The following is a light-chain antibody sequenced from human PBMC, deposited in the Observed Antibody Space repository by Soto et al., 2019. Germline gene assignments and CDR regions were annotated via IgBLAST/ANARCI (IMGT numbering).Light chain of an antibody. Sequence: EIVLTQSPGTLSLSPGERATLSCRASQSVSSSYLAWYQQKPGQAPRLLFDGASSRATGLPDRFSGSGSGTDFTLTISRLEPEDFAVYYCQQYGSSITFGQGTRLEIK. CDR1: QSVSSSY. CDR3: QQYGSSIT. J-gene: IGKJ5*01. V-gene: IGKV3-20*01. CDR2: GAS.